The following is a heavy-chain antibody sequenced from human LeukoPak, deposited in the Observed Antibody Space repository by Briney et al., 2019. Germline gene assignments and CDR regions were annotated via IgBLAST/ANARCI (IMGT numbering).Heavy chain of an antibody. CDR3: ARGGSRLFTSHILDY. Sequence: GGSLRLSCAASGFTFSSYWMSWVRQAPGKGLEWVANIKQDGSEKYYADSVKGRFTISRDNAKNSLYLQLNSLRAEDTAIYYCARGGSRLFTSHILDYWGQGTLVTVSS. CDR2: IKQDGSEK. D-gene: IGHD2-21*01. V-gene: IGHV3-7*01. J-gene: IGHJ4*02. CDR1: GFTFSSYW.